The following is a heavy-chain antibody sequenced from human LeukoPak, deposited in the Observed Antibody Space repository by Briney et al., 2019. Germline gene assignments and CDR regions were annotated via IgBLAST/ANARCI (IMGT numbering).Heavy chain of an antibody. CDR1: GGSFSSYY. CDR3: ARGPQYSYGPDYYYYGMDV. D-gene: IGHD5-18*01. Sequence: SETLSLTCTVSGGSFSSYYWSWIRQPAGKGLEWIGRIYTSGRTNYNPSLKSRVTMSVDTSKNQFSLKLSSVTAADTAVYYCARGPQYSYGPDYYYYGMDVWGQGTTVTVSS. J-gene: IGHJ6*02. V-gene: IGHV4-4*07. CDR2: IYTSGRT.